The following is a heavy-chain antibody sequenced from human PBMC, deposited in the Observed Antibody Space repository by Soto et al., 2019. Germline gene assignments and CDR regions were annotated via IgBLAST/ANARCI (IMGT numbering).Heavy chain of an antibody. CDR3: ARDSETRGIAVAIMDV. V-gene: IGHV3-33*01. Sequence: GGSLRLSCAASGFTFSSYGMHWVRQAPGKGLEWVAVIWYDGSNKYYADSVKGRFTISRDNSKNTLYLQMNSLRAEDTAVYYCARDSETRGIAVAIMDVWGQGTTVTVSS. J-gene: IGHJ6*02. CDR2: IWYDGSNK. CDR1: GFTFSSYG. D-gene: IGHD6-19*01.